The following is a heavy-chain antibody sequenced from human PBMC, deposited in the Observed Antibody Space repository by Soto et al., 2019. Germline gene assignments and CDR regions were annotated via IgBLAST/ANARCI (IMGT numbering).Heavy chain of an antibody. CDR1: GFTFSSYA. CDR3: ASPRSSWYGVPVYYFDY. V-gene: IGHV3-23*01. J-gene: IGHJ4*02. Sequence: GGSLRLSCAASGFTFSSYAMSWVRQAPGKGLEWVSAISGSGGSTYYADSVKGRFTISRDNSKNTLYLQMNSLRAEDTAVYYCASPRSSWYGVPVYYFDYWGQGTLVTVSS. CDR2: ISGSGGST. D-gene: IGHD6-13*01.